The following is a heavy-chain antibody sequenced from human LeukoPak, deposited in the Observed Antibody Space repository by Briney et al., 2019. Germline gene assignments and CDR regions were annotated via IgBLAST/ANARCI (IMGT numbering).Heavy chain of an antibody. CDR1: GFTFSSYA. D-gene: IGHD5-24*01. Sequence: GGSLRLSCAASGFTFSSYAMSWVRQAPGKGLEWVSAISGSGGSTYYADSVKGRFTISRDNSKNTLYLQMNSLRAEDTAVYYCAKGQEVATITNVDYWGQGTLVTVSS. J-gene: IGHJ4*02. CDR2: ISGSGGST. V-gene: IGHV3-23*01. CDR3: AKGQEVATITNVDY.